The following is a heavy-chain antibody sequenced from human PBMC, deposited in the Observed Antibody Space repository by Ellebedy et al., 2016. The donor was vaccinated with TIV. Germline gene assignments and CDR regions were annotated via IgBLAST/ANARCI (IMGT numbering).Heavy chain of an antibody. J-gene: IGHJ3*02. CDR2: IIPILGIA. V-gene: IGHV1-69*04. Sequence: SVKVSXXASGGTFSSYAISWVRQAPGQGLEWMGRIIPILGIANYAQKFQGRVTITADKSTSTAYMELSSLRSEDTAVYYCARGSPMATIKGDAFDIWGQGTMVTVSS. CDR1: GGTFSSYA. D-gene: IGHD5-24*01. CDR3: ARGSPMATIKGDAFDI.